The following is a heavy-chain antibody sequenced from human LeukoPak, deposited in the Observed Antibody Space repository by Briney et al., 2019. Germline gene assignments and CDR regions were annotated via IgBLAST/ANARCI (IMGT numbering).Heavy chain of an antibody. Sequence: QPGGSLRLSCAASGFTFDDYTMHWVRQAPGKGLEWVSLISWDGGSTYYADSVKGRFTISRDNSKNSLYLQMNSLRTEDTALYYCAKSRGLGYGSGSYPSEYYFDYWGQGTLVTVSS. CDR1: GFTFDDYT. CDR3: AKSRGLGYGSGSYPSEYYFDY. CDR2: ISWDGGST. J-gene: IGHJ4*02. V-gene: IGHV3-43*01. D-gene: IGHD3-10*01.